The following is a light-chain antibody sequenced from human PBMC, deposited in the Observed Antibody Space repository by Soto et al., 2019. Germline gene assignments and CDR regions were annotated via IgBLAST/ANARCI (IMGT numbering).Light chain of an antibody. V-gene: IGKV3-20*01. CDR1: QSVNSNY. CDR3: QQYGSSSIT. Sequence: EFVLTQSPGTLSLSPGETATLSCRASQSVNSNYLAWYQQKPGQAPRLIIYAASRRATGIPDRFSGSGSGTDFTLTISRLEPEDFVVYYCQQYGSSSITFGQGTRLEIK. J-gene: IGKJ5*01. CDR2: AAS.